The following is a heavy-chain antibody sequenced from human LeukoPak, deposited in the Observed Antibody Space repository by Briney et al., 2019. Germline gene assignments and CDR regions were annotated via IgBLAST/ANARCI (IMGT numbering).Heavy chain of an antibody. Sequence: ASVQVSCQASGYTFTGYYMHWVRQAPGQGLEWMGWINPNSGGTNYAQKFQGRVTMTRDTSISTAYMELSRLRSDDTAVYYCARADVVITMIVVVPDYWGQGTLVTVSS. D-gene: IGHD3-22*01. V-gene: IGHV1-2*02. CDR2: INPNSGGT. CDR1: GYTFTGYY. J-gene: IGHJ4*02. CDR3: ARADVVITMIVVVPDY.